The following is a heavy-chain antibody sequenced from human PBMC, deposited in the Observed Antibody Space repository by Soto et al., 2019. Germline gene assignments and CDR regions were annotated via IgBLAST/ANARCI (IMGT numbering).Heavy chain of an antibody. D-gene: IGHD6-25*01. CDR1: GYEFITCF. J-gene: IGHJ4*02. Sequence: ASVQGCCETSGYEFITCFSHWVRQAPGQGLEWLGWIFPGSGGTNYAQKFQGRVTMTRDTSINTAYMELSRLTSDDTGVYYCAREWQRGTDYWGQGALVSVSS. CDR3: AREWQRGTDY. CDR2: IFPGSGGT. V-gene: IGHV1-2*02.